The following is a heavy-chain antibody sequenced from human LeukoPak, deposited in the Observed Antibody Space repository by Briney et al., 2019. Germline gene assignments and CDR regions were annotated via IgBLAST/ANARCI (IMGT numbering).Heavy chain of an antibody. D-gene: IGHD5-24*01. V-gene: IGHV3-13*01. CDR2: IGTAGDT. CDR1: GFTFRSYH. J-gene: IGHJ4*02. CDR3: ARDRDFDY. Sequence: GSLKPSFSASGFTFRSYHIHWVRQATGKGLEWVSAIGTAGDTYYPGSVKGRFTISRENAKNSLYLQMNSLRAGDTAVYYCARDRDFDYWGQGTLVTVSS.